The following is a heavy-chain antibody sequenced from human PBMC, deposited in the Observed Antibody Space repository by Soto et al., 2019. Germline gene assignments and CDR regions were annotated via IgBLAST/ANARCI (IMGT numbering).Heavy chain of an antibody. V-gene: IGHV3-30*18. J-gene: IGHJ6*02. CDR2: ISYDGSNK. D-gene: IGHD4-17*01. Sequence: PGGSLRLSCAASGFTFSSCGMHWVRQAPGKGLEWMAVISYDGSNKYYADSVKGRFTISRDNSKNTLYLQMNSPRAEDTAVYFCAKDRYGDYSYFYGMDVWGQGTTVTVS. CDR3: AKDRYGDYSYFYGMDV. CDR1: GFTFSSCG.